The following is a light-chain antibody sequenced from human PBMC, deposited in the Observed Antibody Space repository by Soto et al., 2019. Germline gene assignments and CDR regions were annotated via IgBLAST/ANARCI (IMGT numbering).Light chain of an antibody. CDR3: QQSYSTPRT. CDR2: AAS. CDR1: QSIHSY. Sequence: DIQMTHSPSSLSASVGDRVTITCRASQSIHSYLNWYQQKAGKAPKLLIYAASSLQSGVPSRFSGSGFGTDFTLTISSLQPEDFATYYCQQSYSTPRTFGQGTKVEIK. J-gene: IGKJ1*01. V-gene: IGKV1-39*01.